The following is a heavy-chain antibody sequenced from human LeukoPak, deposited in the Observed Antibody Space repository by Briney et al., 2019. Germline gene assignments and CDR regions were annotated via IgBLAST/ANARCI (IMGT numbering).Heavy chain of an antibody. CDR2: INSDGSST. V-gene: IGHV3-74*01. D-gene: IGHD1-26*01. J-gene: IGHJ4*02. Sequence: GGSLRLSCAASGFAFSRYNMNWVRQAPGKGLVWVSRINSDGSSTSYADSVKGRFTISRDNAKNTLYLQMNSLRAEDTAVYYCARDGGSYHIDYWGQGTLVTVSS. CDR3: ARDGGSYHIDY. CDR1: GFAFSRYN.